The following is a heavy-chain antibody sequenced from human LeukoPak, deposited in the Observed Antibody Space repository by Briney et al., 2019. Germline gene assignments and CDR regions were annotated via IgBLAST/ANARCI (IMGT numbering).Heavy chain of an antibody. Sequence: GGSLRLSCAASGFTFSSYAMHWVRQAPGKGLEYVSAISSNGGSTYYANSVKGRFTISRDNSKNTLYLQMGSLRAEDMAVYYCAGDGGSGSYSDYWGQGTLVTVSS. D-gene: IGHD1-26*01. CDR2: ISSNGGST. CDR3: AGDGGSGSYSDY. CDR1: GFTFSSYA. V-gene: IGHV3-64*01. J-gene: IGHJ4*02.